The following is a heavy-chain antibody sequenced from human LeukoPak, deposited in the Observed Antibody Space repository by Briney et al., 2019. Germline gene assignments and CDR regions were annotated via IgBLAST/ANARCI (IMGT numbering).Heavy chain of an antibody. CDR3: AKKPGLEWVSYYFDD. CDR1: GFTFSDYY. V-gene: IGHV3-11*01. J-gene: IGHJ4*02. Sequence: GGSLRLSCAASGFTFSDYYMSWIRQAPGKGLEWVSYISSSGSTIYYADSVKGRFTISRDNSKNSLYLQMNSLRAEDTAVYYCAKKPGLEWVSYYFDDWGQGTLVTVSS. CDR2: ISSSGSTI. D-gene: IGHD3/OR15-3a*01.